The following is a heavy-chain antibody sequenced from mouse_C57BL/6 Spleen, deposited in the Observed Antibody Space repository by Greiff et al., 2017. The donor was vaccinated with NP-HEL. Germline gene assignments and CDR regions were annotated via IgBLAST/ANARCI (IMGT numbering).Heavy chain of an antibody. CDR2: IYPGDGDT. D-gene: IGHD1-1*01. Sequence: VQLQQSGAELVKPGASVKISCKASGYAFSSYWMNWVKQRPGKGLEWIGQIYPGDGDTNYNGKFKGKATLTADKSSSTAYMQLSSLTSEDSAVYFCARSAPYGTHYFDYWGQGTTLTVSS. J-gene: IGHJ2*01. V-gene: IGHV1-80*01. CDR1: GYAFSSYW. CDR3: ARSAPYGTHYFDY.